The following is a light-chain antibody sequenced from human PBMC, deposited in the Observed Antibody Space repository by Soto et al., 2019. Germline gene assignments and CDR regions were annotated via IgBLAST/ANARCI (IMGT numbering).Light chain of an antibody. CDR2: GNS. J-gene: IGLJ1*01. V-gene: IGLV1-40*01. CDR1: TSNIGAGYD. Sequence: QSVLTQPPSVSGAPGQRVTFSCTGSTSNIGAGYDVHWYQQLPGTSPKLLIFGNSNRPSGVPDRFSASRSGSSASLAITGLQAEDEADYYCQSYDSSLSGSDVFGSGNKLTVL. CDR3: QSYDSSLSGSDV.